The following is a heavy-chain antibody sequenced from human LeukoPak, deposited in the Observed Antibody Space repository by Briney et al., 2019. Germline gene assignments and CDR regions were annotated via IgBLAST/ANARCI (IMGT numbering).Heavy chain of an antibody. CDR2: IYPGDSDT. CDR3: ARRRWGYGGNSGWYFDL. Sequence: GESLKISCKGSGYSFTSYWIGWVRQMPGKGLEWMGIIYPGDSDTRYSPSFQGQVTISADKSISTAYLQWSSLKASDTAMHYCARRRWGYGGNSGWYFDLWGRGTLVTVSS. V-gene: IGHV5-51*01. CDR1: GYSFTSYW. D-gene: IGHD4-23*01. J-gene: IGHJ2*01.